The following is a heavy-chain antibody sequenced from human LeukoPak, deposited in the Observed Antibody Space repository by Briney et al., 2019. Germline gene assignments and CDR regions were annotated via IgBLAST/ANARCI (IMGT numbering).Heavy chain of an antibody. CDR3: ASGGRYSGSYSVVDY. J-gene: IGHJ4*02. D-gene: IGHD1-26*01. Sequence: GGSLRLSCATSGFTVSSNYMSWVRQAPGRGLEWVSVIYGGGTTYYADSVKGRFTVSRDSSKNTLYLQMNSLRAEDTAVYYCASGGRYSGSYSVVDYWGQGTLVTVSS. V-gene: IGHV3-53*01. CDR2: IYGGGTT. CDR1: GFTVSSNY.